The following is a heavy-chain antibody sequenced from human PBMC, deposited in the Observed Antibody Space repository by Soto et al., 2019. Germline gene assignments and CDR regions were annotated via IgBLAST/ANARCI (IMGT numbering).Heavy chain of an antibody. CDR2: ISAHNGNT. CDR3: ARSWYSTTRYFDF. V-gene: IGHV1-18*01. Sequence: QVQLVQSGPEVKRPGASVKVSCKPSGYTFTSYGISWVRQAPGQGLEWMGWISAHNGNTNHAQKVQGRVTMTTDTSTSTAYMELTSLRSDDTAVYYCARSWYSTTRYFDFWGRGTLVTVSS. CDR1: GYTFTSYG. D-gene: IGHD1-26*01. J-gene: IGHJ2*01.